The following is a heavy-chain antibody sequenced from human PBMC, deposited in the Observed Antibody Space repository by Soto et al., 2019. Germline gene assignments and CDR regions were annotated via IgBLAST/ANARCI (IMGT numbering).Heavy chain of an antibody. V-gene: IGHV3-66*01. CDR3: ARDLRLSIYYGMDV. CDR1: GFTVSSNY. CDR2: IYSGGST. Sequence: GGSLRLSCAASGFTVSSNYLSWVRQAPGKGLEWVSVIYSGGSTYYADSVKGRFTISRDNSKNTLYLQMNSLRAEDTAVYYCARDLRLSIYYGMDVWGQGNTVTVS. J-gene: IGHJ6*02.